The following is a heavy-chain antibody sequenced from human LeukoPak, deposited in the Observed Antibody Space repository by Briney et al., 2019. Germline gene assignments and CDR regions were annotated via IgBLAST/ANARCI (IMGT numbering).Heavy chain of an antibody. V-gene: IGHV3-11*01. CDR2: ISSSGSTI. Sequence: GGSLRLSCAASGFTFSDYYMSWIRQAPGKGLEWVSYISSSGSTIYYADSVKGRFTISRDNAKNSLYLQMNSLRAEDTAVYYCTRPGYCTDTSCEGLDYWGQGTLVTVSS. J-gene: IGHJ4*02. D-gene: IGHD2-8*02. CDR3: TRPGYCTDTSCEGLDY. CDR1: GFTFSDYY.